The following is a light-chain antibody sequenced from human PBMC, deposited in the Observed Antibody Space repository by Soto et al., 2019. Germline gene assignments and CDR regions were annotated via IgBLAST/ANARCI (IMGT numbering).Light chain of an antibody. CDR3: QQLDSFPLT. CDR2: AAS. Sequence: DIHMTQSPSSVSASLGDRVTITFRSSEDISTWLAWYQQKPGKAPKLLIYAASRLQGGVPLRFSGSGSGTEFTLSISSLQPEDVATYYCQQLDSFPLTFGQGTRLEIK. CDR1: EDISTW. V-gene: IGKV1-12*01. J-gene: IGKJ5*01.